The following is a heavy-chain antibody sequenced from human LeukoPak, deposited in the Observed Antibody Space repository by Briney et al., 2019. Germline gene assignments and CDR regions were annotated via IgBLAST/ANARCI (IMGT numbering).Heavy chain of an antibody. Sequence: SETLSLTCAVYGGSFSGYYWSWTRQPPGKGLEWIGEINHSGSTNYNPSLKSRVTISVDTSKNQFSLKLSSVTAADTAVYYCARTPDYCSSTSCYAVDYWGQGTLVTVSS. D-gene: IGHD2-2*01. CDR1: GGSFSGYY. CDR3: ARTPDYCSSTSCYAVDY. CDR2: INHSGST. V-gene: IGHV4-34*01. J-gene: IGHJ4*02.